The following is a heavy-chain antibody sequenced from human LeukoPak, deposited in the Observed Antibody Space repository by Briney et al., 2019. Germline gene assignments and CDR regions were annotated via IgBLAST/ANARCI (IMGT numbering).Heavy chain of an antibody. Sequence: GGSLRLSCAASGFSFRNYGMYWVRQAPGKGLEWVAGISSDGSSKYYADSVKGRFTISRDNSRNTLYLQMNSLRTEDTAVYYCAKEINYDILTGYWDYWGQGTLVTVSS. J-gene: IGHJ4*02. CDR1: GFSFRNYG. D-gene: IGHD3-9*01. V-gene: IGHV3-30*18. CDR2: ISSDGSSK. CDR3: AKEINYDILTGYWDY.